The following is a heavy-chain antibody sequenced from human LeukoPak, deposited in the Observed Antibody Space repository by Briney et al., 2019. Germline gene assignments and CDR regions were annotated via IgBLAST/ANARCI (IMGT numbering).Heavy chain of an antibody. V-gene: IGHV3-15*01. CDR2: IKRKGDDGTL. CDR3: TAGTGRSDFDY. D-gene: IGHD3/OR15-3a*01. J-gene: IGHJ4*02. CDR1: GFTFSNAW. Sequence: GRSLRLSCAASGFTFSNAWMSWVSQAPGGGLEWVGRIKRKGDDGTLDYAAPVKGRLSISRDDSKNTLYLQVNSLISEDAAVYYCTAGTGRSDFDYWGQGTLVTVSS.